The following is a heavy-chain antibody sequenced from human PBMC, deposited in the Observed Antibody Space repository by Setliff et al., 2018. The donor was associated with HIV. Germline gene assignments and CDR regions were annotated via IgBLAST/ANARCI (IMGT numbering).Heavy chain of an antibody. CDR1: GFTFRDYS. V-gene: IGHV3-9*03. D-gene: IGHD2-15*01. CDR2: TSWNSGSV. CDR3: AKGLGSYLAATRDALWFDP. J-gene: IGHJ5*02. Sequence: SLKISCAAAGFTFRDYSMHWVRQVPGKGPEWVATTSWNSGSVAYADSVKGRFAISRDNSKNSLYPQMNSLRPEDMALYYCAKGLGSYLAATRDALWFDPWGQGTLVTVSS.